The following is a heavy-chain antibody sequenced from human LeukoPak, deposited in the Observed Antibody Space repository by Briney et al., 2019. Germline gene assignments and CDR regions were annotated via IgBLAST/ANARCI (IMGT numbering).Heavy chain of an antibody. D-gene: IGHD6-13*01. V-gene: IGHV3-20*04. J-gene: IGHJ4*02. CDR2: IDWSGDAT. CDR1: TLTIGDYG. CDR3: ARDLSASWYSLGY. Sequence: GGSLRLSGVASTLTIGDYGMSWVRQAPGKGLEWVSGIDWSGDATSYSDSVKGRFTISRDNAKNSLYLQMTSLRAEDTAVYYCARDLSASWYSLGYWGQGTLVTVSS.